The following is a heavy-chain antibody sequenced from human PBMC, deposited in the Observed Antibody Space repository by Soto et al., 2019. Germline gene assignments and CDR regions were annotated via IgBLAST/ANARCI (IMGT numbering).Heavy chain of an antibody. CDR2: ISGSGGST. J-gene: IGHJ3*02. CDR3: AKDIFGSCGRWNAFDI. V-gene: IGHV3-23*01. CDR1: GFTFSSYA. D-gene: IGHD3-10*02. Sequence: PGGSLRLSCAASGFTFSSYAMSWVRQAPGKGLEWVSAISGSGGSTYYADSVKGRFTISRDNSKNTLYLQMNSLRAEDTAVYYCAKDIFGSCGRWNAFDIWGQGTMVTVSS.